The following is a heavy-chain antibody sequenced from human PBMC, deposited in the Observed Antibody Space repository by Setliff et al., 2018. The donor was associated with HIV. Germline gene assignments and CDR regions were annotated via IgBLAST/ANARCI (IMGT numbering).Heavy chain of an antibody. V-gene: IGHV4-39*01. CDR1: GDSISDTTYY. J-gene: IGHJ4*02. CDR2: IYHSGST. Sequence: SETLSLTCSVSGDSISDTTYYWGWIRQPPGKGLEWIGNIYHSGSTLYKPSLKSRVTMSVDTSKNQFSLKLSSVTAADTAVYYCARQRAGPDYWGQGTLVTVSS. CDR3: ARQRAGPDY.